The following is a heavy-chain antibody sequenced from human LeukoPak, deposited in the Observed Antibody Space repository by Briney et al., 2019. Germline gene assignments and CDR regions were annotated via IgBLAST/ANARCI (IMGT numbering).Heavy chain of an antibody. J-gene: IGHJ6*03. D-gene: IGHD2-15*01. V-gene: IGHV4-34*01. CDR2: INHSGST. Sequence: SETLSLTCAVYGGSFSGHYRKWVRQPPGKGLEWIGEINHSGSTNYNPSLKSRVTMSIDTSKNQFSLKLSSVTAADTAVYYCARGVSGDMDVWGKGTTVTVSS. CDR3: ARGVSGDMDV. CDR1: GGSFSGHY.